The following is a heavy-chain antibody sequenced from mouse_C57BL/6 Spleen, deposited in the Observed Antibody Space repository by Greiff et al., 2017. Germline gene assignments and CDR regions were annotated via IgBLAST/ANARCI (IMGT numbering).Heavy chain of an antibody. V-gene: IGHV1-80*01. CDR3: ARRGIYYGRSYFDY. CDR2: IYPGDGDT. J-gene: IGHJ2*01. D-gene: IGHD1-1*01. CDR1: GYAFSSYW. Sequence: QVQLQQSGAELVKPGASVKISCKASGYAFSSYWMNWVKQRPGKGLEWIGQIYPGDGDTNYNGKFKGKATLTTDKSSSTAYMQLSSQTSEDSAVYFCARRGIYYGRSYFDYWGQGTTLTVSS.